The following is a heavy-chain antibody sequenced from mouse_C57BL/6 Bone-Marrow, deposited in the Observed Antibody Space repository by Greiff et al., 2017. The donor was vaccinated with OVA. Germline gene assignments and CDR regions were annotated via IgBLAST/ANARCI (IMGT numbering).Heavy chain of an antibody. V-gene: IGHV1-52*01. CDR3: ARCACYAGYGSCAMYY. Sequence: QVQLQQSGAELVRPGSSVKLSCKASGYTFTSYWMHWVKQRPIQGLEWIGNIDPSDSETHYNQKFKDKATLTVDKSSSTAYMQLSSLTSEDSAVYDCARCACYAGYGSCAMYYWGQGTSVTVSA. CDR1: GYTFTSYW. J-gene: IGHJ4*01. D-gene: IGHD2-3*01. CDR2: IDPSDSET.